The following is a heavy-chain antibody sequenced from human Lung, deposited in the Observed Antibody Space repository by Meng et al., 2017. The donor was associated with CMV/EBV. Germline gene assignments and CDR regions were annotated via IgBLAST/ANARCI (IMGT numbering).Heavy chain of an antibody. CDR2: IYYTGLT. CDR1: DGAITNRNYY. D-gene: IGHD2/OR15-2a*01. V-gene: IGHV4-39*07. CDR3: AGEHTTSGPPYNWFDP. J-gene: IGHJ5*02. Sequence: QARLQESGPGLVKPSETLSLTCSVSDGAITNRNYYWDWIRQPPGKGLEWIGSIYYTGLTYKNPSLKSRVTISVDTSKNQFSLTLTSVTAADTAVYYCAGEHTTSGPPYNWFDPWGQGTLVTVSS.